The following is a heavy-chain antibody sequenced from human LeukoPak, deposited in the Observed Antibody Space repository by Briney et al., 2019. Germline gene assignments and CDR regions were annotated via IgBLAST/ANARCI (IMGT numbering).Heavy chain of an antibody. Sequence: SETLSLTCTVSGGSISSYYWSWIRQPAGKGLEWIGRIYTSGSTNYNPSLKSRVTMSVDTSKNQFSLKLSSVTAADTAVYYCASSYSSSSWYYYYMDVWGKRTTVTVSS. D-gene: IGHD6-6*01. V-gene: IGHV4-4*07. CDR1: GGSISSYY. J-gene: IGHJ6*03. CDR2: IYTSGST. CDR3: ASSYSSSSWYYYYMDV.